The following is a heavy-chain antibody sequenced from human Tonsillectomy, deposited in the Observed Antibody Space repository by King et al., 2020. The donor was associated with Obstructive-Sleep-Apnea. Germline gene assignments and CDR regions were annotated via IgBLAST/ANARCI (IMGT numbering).Heavy chain of an antibody. CDR2: ISYDGSNK. V-gene: IGHV3-30*18. Sequence: VQLVESGGGVVQPGRSLRLSCAASGFTFRSYGMHWVRQAPGKGLEWVAVISYDGSNKYYADSVKGRFTISRDNSKNTLYLQMNSLRAEDTAVYYCAKDSRYLGYCSGGSCYDFDYWGQGTLVTVSS. D-gene: IGHD2-15*01. CDR3: AKDSRYLGYCSGGSCYDFDY. J-gene: IGHJ4*02. CDR1: GFTFRSYG.